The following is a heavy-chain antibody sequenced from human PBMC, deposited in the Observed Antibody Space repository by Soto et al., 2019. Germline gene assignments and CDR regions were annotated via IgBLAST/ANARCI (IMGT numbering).Heavy chain of an antibody. V-gene: IGHV3-21*06. Sequence: PGGSLRLSCAASGFTFSSHEMNWVRQAPGKGLEWVSGISSSGNYIYYADSVKGRSTISRDTAKNALFLLMKSLRAEDTGVYYCAREVISVGGPDGLDIWGQGTRVTVSS. D-gene: IGHD2-15*01. CDR2: ISSSGNYI. CDR3: AREVISVGGPDGLDI. CDR1: GFTFSSHE. J-gene: IGHJ3*02.